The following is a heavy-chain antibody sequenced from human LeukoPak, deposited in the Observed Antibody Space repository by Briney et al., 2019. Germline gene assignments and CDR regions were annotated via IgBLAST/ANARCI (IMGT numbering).Heavy chain of an antibody. CDR3: ARDERAPHYYGNSGY. V-gene: IGHV3-21*01. D-gene: IGHD3-3*01. CDR1: GFTFSSYS. J-gene: IGHJ4*02. Sequence: GGSLRLSCAASGFTFSSYSMNWVRQAPAKGLEWVSSISSSSSYIYYADSVKGRFTISRDNAKNSLYLQMNSLRAEDTAVYYCARDERAPHYYGNSGYWGQGTLVTVSS. CDR2: ISSSSSYI.